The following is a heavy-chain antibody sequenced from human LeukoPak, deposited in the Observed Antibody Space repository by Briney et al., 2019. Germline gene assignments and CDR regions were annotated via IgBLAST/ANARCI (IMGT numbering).Heavy chain of an antibody. CDR3: ASPGGRSRVSDAFDI. Sequence: GGSLRLSCAASGFTFSDYWMHWVRQAPGKGLVRVSRINSDGRITNYADSVKGRFTISRDNAKNTLYLQMNSLRAEDTAVYYCASPGGRSRVSDAFDIWGQGTMVTVSS. D-gene: IGHD3-16*01. V-gene: IGHV3-74*01. CDR2: INSDGRIT. CDR1: GFTFSDYW. J-gene: IGHJ3*02.